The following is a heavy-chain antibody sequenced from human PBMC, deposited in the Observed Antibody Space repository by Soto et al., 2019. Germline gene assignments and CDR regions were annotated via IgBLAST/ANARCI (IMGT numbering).Heavy chain of an antibody. CDR1: GFTFSSYS. CDR2: ISSSSSTI. J-gene: IGHJ4*02. Sequence: GGSLRLSCAASGFTFSSYSMNWVRQAPGKGLEWVSYISSSSSTIYYADSVKGRFTISRDNAKNSLYLQMNSLRDEDTVVYYCAALMITFGGVPGYWGQGTLVTVSS. CDR3: AALMITFGGVPGY. V-gene: IGHV3-48*02. D-gene: IGHD3-16*01.